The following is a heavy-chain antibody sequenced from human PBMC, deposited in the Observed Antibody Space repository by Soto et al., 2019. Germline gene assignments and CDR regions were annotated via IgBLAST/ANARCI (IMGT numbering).Heavy chain of an antibody. V-gene: IGHV3-66*01. D-gene: IGHD3-16*01. J-gene: IGHJ4*02. CDR2: IYSGGST. CDR3: ARGGGNTRIDY. Sequence: EVQLVESGGGLVQPGGSLRLSCAASGFTVSSNYMSWVRQAPGKGLEWVSIIYSGGSTYYADSVKGRFTISRDNSKNTLYLQMNRLRAEDTAVYYCARGGGNTRIDYGGQGTLGTVSS. CDR1: GFTVSSNY.